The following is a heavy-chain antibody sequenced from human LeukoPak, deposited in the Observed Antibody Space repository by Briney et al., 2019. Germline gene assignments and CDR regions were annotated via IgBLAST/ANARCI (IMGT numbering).Heavy chain of an antibody. V-gene: IGHV4-39*01. CDR3: ARHYSSGLIYLDY. Sequence: SETLSLTCTVSGDSISRNGYYWGWIRQPPGKGLEWIGSVYYSGSTYYSPSLKSRVTISVDTSKNQFSLKLSSVTAADTAMYYCARHYSSGLIYLDYWGQGALVTVSS. CDR1: GDSISRNGYY. J-gene: IGHJ4*02. D-gene: IGHD6-19*01. CDR2: VYYSGST.